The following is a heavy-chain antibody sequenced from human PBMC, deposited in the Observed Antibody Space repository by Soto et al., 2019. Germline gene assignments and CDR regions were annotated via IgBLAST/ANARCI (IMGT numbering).Heavy chain of an antibody. CDR3: ARQIYDSDTGPNFQYYFDS. Sequence: GESLKISCKGSGYSFAGYWITWVRQKPGEGLEWMGRIDPSDSQTYYSPSLRGHVTISVTKSITTVFLQWSSLRASDTAMYYCARQIYDSDTGPNFQYYFDSWGQGTPVTVSS. J-gene: IGHJ4*02. CDR2: IDPSDSQT. D-gene: IGHD3-22*01. CDR1: GYSFAGYW. V-gene: IGHV5-10-1*01.